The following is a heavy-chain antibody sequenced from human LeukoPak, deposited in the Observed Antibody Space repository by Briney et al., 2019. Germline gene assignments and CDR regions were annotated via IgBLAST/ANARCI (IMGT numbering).Heavy chain of an antibody. CDR1: GGTFSSYA. J-gene: IGHJ4*02. CDR2: IIPIFGTA. V-gene: IGHV1-69*06. Sequence: SVKVSCKAPGGTFSSYAISWVRQAPGQGLEWMGGIIPIFGTANYAQKFQGRVTITADKSTSTAYMELSSLRSEDTAVYYCASLAVAGPWDYWGQGTLVTVSS. CDR3: ASLAVAGPWDY. D-gene: IGHD6-19*01.